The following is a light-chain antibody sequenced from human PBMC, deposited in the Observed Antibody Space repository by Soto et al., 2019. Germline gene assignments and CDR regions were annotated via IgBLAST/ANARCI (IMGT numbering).Light chain of an antibody. CDR3: SSFAGSNNFPYV. CDR2: EIN. CDR1: SSDVGAYDY. Sequence: QAAGTQPRWASGSPGQAVAISCTGTSSDVGAYDYVSWYQQHPGKAPKLMIYEINKRPPGVPDRFSGSKSGNTASLTVSGLQAEDEADYYCSSFAGSNNFPYVFGTGTKVTVL. J-gene: IGLJ1*01. V-gene: IGLV2-8*01.